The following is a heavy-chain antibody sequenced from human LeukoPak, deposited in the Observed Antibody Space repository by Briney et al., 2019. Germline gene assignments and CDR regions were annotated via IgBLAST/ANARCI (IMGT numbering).Heavy chain of an antibody. CDR1: GGSISSYY. J-gene: IGHJ4*02. V-gene: IGHV4-59*08. D-gene: IGHD3-22*01. CDR2: IYYSGST. CDR3: ATTINYYDSSGYYYFDY. Sequence: SETLSLTCTVSGGSISSYYWSWIRQPPGKGLEWIGYIYYSGSTNYNPSLKSRVTISVDTSKNQFSLKLSSVTAADTAVYYCATTINYYDSSGYYYFDYWGQGTLVTVSS.